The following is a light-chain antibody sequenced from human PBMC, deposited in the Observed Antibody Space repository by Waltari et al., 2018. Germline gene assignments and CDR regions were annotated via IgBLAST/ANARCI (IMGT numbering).Light chain of an antibody. CDR1: SSNIGSNT. CDR2: RTN. CDR3: AAWDDSLNAYF. V-gene: IGLV1-44*01. J-gene: IGLJ1*01. Sequence: QSVLTQPPSASGTPGQRVTISCSGSSSNIGSNTVNWYQQLPGTAPKLLILRTNPRPSWAPDRFSGSKSVTSASLAISGLQSEDEADYYCAAWDDSLNAYFFGTGTKVTVL.